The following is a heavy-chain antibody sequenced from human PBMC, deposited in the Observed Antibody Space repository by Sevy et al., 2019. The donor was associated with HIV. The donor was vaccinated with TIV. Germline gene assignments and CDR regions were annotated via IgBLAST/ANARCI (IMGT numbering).Heavy chain of an antibody. CDR1: GYYVTSGYY. CDR3: ARQSNLFDILTGHSAFDP. J-gene: IGHJ5*02. Sequence: SETLSLTCSVSGYYVTSGYYWNWIRQSPGKGLEWIGSIDHSGGTGDTYYNPSLMGRVTISVDTSKNQFSLKLNSVTDADTAVYYCARQSNLFDILTGHSAFDPWGQGTLVTVSS. CDR2: IDHSGGTGDT. D-gene: IGHD3-9*01. V-gene: IGHV4-38-2*01.